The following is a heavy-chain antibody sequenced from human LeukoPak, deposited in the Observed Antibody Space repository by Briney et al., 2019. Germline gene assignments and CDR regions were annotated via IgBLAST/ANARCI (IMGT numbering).Heavy chain of an antibody. Sequence: ASVKVSCKASGYTFTSYGISWVRQAPGQGLEWMGWISAYNGNTNYAQKFQGRVTMTRDTSTSTVYMELSSLRSEDTAVYYCARGCSSTSCSDYWGQGTLVTVSS. CDR3: ARGCSSTSCSDY. CDR1: GYTFTSYG. V-gene: IGHV1-18*01. CDR2: ISAYNGNT. D-gene: IGHD2-2*01. J-gene: IGHJ4*02.